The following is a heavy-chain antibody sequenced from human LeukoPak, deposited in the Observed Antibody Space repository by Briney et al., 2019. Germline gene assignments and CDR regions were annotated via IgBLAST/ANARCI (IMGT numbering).Heavy chain of an antibody. CDR2: ISYDGSHK. D-gene: IGHD6-19*01. CDR1: GFTFSSYG. Sequence: GRSLRLSCAASGFTFSSYGMHWVRQAPGKGLDWVAVISYDGSHKYYADSVKGRFTISRDNSKNTLYLQMNSLRTEDTAVYFCAKDVVGQQWPENYWGQGTLVTVSS. J-gene: IGHJ4*02. CDR3: AKDVVGQQWPENY. V-gene: IGHV3-30*18.